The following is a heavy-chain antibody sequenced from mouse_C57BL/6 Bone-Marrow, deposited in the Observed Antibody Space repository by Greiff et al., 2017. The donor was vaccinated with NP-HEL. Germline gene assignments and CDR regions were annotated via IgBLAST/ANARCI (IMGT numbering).Heavy chain of an antibody. CDR3: ARREAGWFAY. J-gene: IGHJ3*01. Sequence: VQLKESGPELVKPGASVKIPCKASGYTFTDYNMDWVKQSHGKSLEWIGDINPNNGGTIYNQKFKGKATLTVDKSSSTAYMELRSLTSEDTAVYYCARREAGWFAYWGQGTLVTVSA. V-gene: IGHV1-18*01. CDR2: INPNNGGT. CDR1: GYTFTDYN.